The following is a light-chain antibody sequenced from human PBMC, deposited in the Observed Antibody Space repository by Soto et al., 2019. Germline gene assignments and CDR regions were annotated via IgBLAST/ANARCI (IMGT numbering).Light chain of an antibody. CDR2: GTS. CDR1: QSFRGL. J-gene: IGKJ5*01. V-gene: IGKV3-11*01. CDR3: QQRSNWPPTT. Sequence: EVVLTQSPVTLSLSPGERATLSCRASQSFRGLLAWYQQKPGQAPRLLIYGTSSRATGIPDRFSGSGSGTDFTLTISSLEPEDFAVYYCQQRSNWPPTTFGQGTRLEI.